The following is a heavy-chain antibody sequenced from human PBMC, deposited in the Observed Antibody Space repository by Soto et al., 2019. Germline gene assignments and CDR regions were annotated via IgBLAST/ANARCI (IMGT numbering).Heavy chain of an antibody. V-gene: IGHV4-39*01. D-gene: IGHD2-2*01. CDR1: GVSIRSRAYS. J-gene: IGHJ6*02. Sequence: TETLSLTCTVYGVSIRSRAYSWGWMCEPSGEVLEWIGTFYYSESTYYNPSLESRVTISVDTSKYQFSLKVSSVTVADTAVYYCARLGGYCSSTNCYRYYGMDVWGQGTTVT. CDR3: ARLGGYCSSTNCYRYYGMDV. CDR2: FYYSEST.